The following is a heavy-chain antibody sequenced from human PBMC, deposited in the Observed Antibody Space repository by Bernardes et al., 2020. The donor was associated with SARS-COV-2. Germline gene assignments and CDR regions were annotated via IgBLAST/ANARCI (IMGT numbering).Heavy chain of an antibody. CDR2: ISTVGTL. J-gene: IGHJ4*02. CDR3: SIATASSSAPKFDS. V-gene: IGHV3-48*02. CDR1: GFSFSAYS. Sequence: GGSLRLSCAASGFSFSAYSMYWVRQAPGQGLEWVSYISTVGTLYNADSVKGRFTISRDNAKNSLYLQMNSLRDEDTAMYYCSIATASSSAPKFDSWGQGTMVTVSS. D-gene: IGHD6-25*01.